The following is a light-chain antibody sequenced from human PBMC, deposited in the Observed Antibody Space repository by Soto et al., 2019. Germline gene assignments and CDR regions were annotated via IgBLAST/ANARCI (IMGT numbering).Light chain of an antibody. CDR3: QQYIRWPLT. J-gene: IGKJ4*01. CDR2: GAS. V-gene: IGKV3-15*01. CDR1: QSVNSN. Sequence: EIVMTQSPATLSVSPGERATLSCRASQSVNSNLAWYQQKPGQAPRLLMYGASTRATGIPARFSGSGSGTEFTLTISSLQSEDFAVYYCQQYIRWPLTFGGGTKVDIK.